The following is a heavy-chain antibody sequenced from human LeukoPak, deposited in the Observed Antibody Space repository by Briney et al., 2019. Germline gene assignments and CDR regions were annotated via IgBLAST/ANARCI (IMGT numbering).Heavy chain of an antibody. V-gene: IGHV3-23*01. D-gene: IGHD6-13*01. Sequence: PGGSLRLSCAASGFTFSSYAMSWVRQAPGKGLEWVSAISGSGDSTYYADSVKGRFTISRDNAENTLYMRMNSLRPEDTAVYYCARGYYSSSRFDSWGQGTLVTVSS. J-gene: IGHJ4*02. CDR3: ARGYYSSSRFDS. CDR1: GFTFSSYA. CDR2: ISGSGDST.